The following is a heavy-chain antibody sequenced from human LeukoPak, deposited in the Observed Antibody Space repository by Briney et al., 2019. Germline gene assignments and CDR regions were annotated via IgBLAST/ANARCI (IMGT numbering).Heavy chain of an antibody. CDR3: ASPTRMMSRGYDWRDLPDY. Sequence: SVKVSCKASGGTFSSYAISWVRQAPGQGLEWMGRIIPILGIANYAQKFQGRVTITADKSTSTAYMELSSLRSEDTAVYYCASPTRMMSRGYDWRDLPDYWGQGTLVTVSS. V-gene: IGHV1-69*04. J-gene: IGHJ4*02. CDR2: IIPILGIA. D-gene: IGHD5-12*01. CDR1: GGTFSSYA.